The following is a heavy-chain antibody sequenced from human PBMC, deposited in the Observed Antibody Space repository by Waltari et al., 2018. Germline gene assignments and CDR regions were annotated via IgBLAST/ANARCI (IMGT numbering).Heavy chain of an antibody. Sequence: EVQLVQSGAEVKKPGESLKISCKGSGYIFTNYWIGWVRQMPGKGLEWTGIIFPIYSATRHHPSFQGQVTISADKSINTAYLQWRSLKASDTAMYYCARHGSIGARQNWFDPWGQGTVVTVSS. V-gene: IGHV5-51*01. CDR2: IFPIYSAT. CDR1: GYIFTNYW. J-gene: IGHJ5*02. D-gene: IGHD6-6*01. CDR3: ARHGSIGARQNWFDP.